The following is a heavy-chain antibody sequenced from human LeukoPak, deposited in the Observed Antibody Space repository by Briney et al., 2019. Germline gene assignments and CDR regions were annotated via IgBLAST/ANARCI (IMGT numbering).Heavy chain of an antibody. V-gene: IGHV4-39*01. CDR3: AVIVGATRGLDY. D-gene: IGHD1-26*01. CDR1: GGSISSSSYY. J-gene: IGHJ4*02. Sequence: SETLPLTCTVSGGSISSSSYYWGWIRQPPGKGLEWIGSIYYSGSTYYSPSLKSRVTISVDTSKNQFSLKLSSVTAADTAVYYCAVIVGATRGLDYWGQGTLVTVSS. CDR2: IYYSGST.